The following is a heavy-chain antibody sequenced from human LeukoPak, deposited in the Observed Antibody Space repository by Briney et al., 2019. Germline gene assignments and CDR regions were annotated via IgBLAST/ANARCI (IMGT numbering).Heavy chain of an antibody. CDR2: ICGRGVTT. J-gene: IGHJ6*02. Sequence: AGGSLRLSCEASGFTFSGYEMNWVRQAPGKGLEWISYICGRGVTTFSADSVKGRFTISRDDAKNLLYLQMNSLRAEDTAVYYCARLGYCSSGSCFYGMDVWGRGTTVTVSS. CDR3: ARLGYCSSGSCFYGMDV. CDR1: GFTFSGYE. V-gene: IGHV3-48*03. D-gene: IGHD2-15*01.